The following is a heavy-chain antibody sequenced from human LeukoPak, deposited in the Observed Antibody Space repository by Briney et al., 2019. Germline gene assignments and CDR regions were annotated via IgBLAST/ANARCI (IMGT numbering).Heavy chain of an antibody. CDR2: ISYDGSNK. CDR1: GFTFSSYA. CDR3: ASGLRYFDSDYYMDV. V-gene: IGHV3-30-3*01. D-gene: IGHD3-9*01. J-gene: IGHJ6*03. Sequence: GGSLRLSCAASGFTFSSYAMHWVRQAPGKGLEWVAVISYDGSNKYYADSVKGRFTISRDNSKNTLYLQMNSLRAEDTAVYYCASGLRYFDSDYYMDVWGKGTTVTVSS.